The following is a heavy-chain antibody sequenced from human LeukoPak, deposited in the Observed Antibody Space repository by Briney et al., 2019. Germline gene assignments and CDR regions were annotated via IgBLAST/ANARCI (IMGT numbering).Heavy chain of an antibody. D-gene: IGHD4-23*01. Sequence: ASVKVSCKASGYTFTGYFMHWVRQAPGQGLEWMGWINPDSGDTNYAQKLQGRVTMTTDTSTSTAYMELRSLRSDDTAVYYCARDRDDYGGNSKFDYWGQGTLVTVSS. CDR2: INPDSGDT. J-gene: IGHJ4*02. CDR1: GYTFTGYF. CDR3: ARDRDDYGGNSKFDY. V-gene: IGHV1-18*04.